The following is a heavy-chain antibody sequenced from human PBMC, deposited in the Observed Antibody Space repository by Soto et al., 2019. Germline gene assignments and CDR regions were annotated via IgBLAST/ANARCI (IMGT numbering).Heavy chain of an antibody. CDR2: VNNDGTDT. D-gene: IGHD6-13*01. J-gene: IGHJ6*02. Sequence: SCKASGFTFSNYWMYWVRQAPGKGLVWVSRVNNDGTDTTHADSVKGRFTISRDNAENTLYLQMNSLRAEDTAVYYCARGGLQHALDVWGQGSTVTVSS. CDR1: GFTFSNYW. V-gene: IGHV3-74*03. CDR3: ARGGLQHALDV.